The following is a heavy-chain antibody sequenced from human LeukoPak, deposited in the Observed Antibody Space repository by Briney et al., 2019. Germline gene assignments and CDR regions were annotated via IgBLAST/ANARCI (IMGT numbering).Heavy chain of an antibody. Sequence: ASVKVSCKTSGYSFTSYNLHWVRQAPGQRLEWMGIIKPSGDSTHYAQKFQGRFTMTSDTSTSSVYMELSSLISADTAVYYCARVRDGYNDAYDIWGQGTMVTVTS. J-gene: IGHJ3*02. CDR1: GYSFTSYN. CDR2: IKPSGDST. D-gene: IGHD5-24*01. V-gene: IGHV1-46*01. CDR3: ARVRDGYNDAYDI.